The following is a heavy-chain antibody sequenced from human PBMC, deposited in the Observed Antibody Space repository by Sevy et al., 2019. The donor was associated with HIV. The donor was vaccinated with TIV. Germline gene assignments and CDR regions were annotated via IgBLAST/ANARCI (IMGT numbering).Heavy chain of an antibody. CDR1: GFIFSSYA. D-gene: IGHD3-22*01. V-gene: IGHV3-23*01. Sequence: GGSLRLSCAASGFIFSSYAMNWVRQAPGKGLEWVSTISGSGGSTYYGDSVKGRFTISRDNSKNTVYLQMSSLRAEDTALYYCAKDRYDGSGYYPEGAFDIWGQWTKVTVSS. J-gene: IGHJ3*02. CDR3: AKDRYDGSGYYPEGAFDI. CDR2: ISGSGGST.